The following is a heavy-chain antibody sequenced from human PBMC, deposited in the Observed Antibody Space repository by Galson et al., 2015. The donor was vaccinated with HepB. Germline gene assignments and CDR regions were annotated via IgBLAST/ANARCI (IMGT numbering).Heavy chain of an antibody. CDR3: AKVQFYSGYDRPPPGYFDY. CDR2: ISGSGGST. V-gene: IGHV3-23*01. D-gene: IGHD5-12*01. Sequence: SLRLSCAASGFTFSSCAMSWVRQAPGKGLEWVSAISGSGGSTYNADSVKGRFTISRDNSKNTLFLQMNSLRGEDTAVYYCAKVQFYSGYDRPPPGYFDYWGQGTLVTVSS. J-gene: IGHJ4*02. CDR1: GFTFSSCA.